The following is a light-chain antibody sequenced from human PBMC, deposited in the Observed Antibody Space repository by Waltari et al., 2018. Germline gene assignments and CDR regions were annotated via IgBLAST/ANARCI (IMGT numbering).Light chain of an antibody. Sequence: DIQMTQSPSTLSASVGDRVTIPCRASQSIGSSLAWYQQRPVKAPNGVISEASSLVSGVPSRFSGSGSGTEFTLTISSLQPDDFATYYCQQCNSYLLTFGGGTKVEIK. CDR1: QSIGSS. CDR2: EAS. V-gene: IGKV1-5*03. J-gene: IGKJ4*01. CDR3: QQCNSYLLT.